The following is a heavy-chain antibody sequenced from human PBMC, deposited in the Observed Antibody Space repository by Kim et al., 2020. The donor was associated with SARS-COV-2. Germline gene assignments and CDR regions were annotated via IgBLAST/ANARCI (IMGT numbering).Heavy chain of an antibody. CDR1: GFTFSHYA. CDR3: ARAGYSRSWYGEGFDY. Sequence: GGSLRLSCAASGFTFSHYAFHWVRQAPGEGLEYVSAVSPDGGTTCYANSVKGRFTISRDNSKNTVYLQMLSLRAEDMAVYYCARAGYSRSWYGEGFDYWGQGTLVTVSS. CDR2: VSPDGGTT. D-gene: IGHD6-13*01. J-gene: IGHJ4*02. V-gene: IGHV3-64*01.